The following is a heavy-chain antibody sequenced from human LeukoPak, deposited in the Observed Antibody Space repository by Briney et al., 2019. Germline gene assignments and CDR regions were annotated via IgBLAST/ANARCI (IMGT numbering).Heavy chain of an antibody. J-gene: IGHJ4*02. Sequence: ASVKVSCKASGHTFTVYYMHWVRHAPGQGLEWMGWINPNSGGTNYAQKFQGRVTMTRDTSISTAYMELSRLRSDDTAVYYCARDWAVAGTGSDYWGQGTLVTVSS. CDR1: GHTFTVYY. CDR3: ARDWAVAGTGSDY. CDR2: INPNSGGT. V-gene: IGHV1-2*02. D-gene: IGHD6-19*01.